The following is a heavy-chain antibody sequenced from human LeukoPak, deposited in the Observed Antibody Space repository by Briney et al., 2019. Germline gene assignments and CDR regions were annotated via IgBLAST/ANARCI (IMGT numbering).Heavy chain of an antibody. V-gene: IGHV3-74*01. CDR2: IKGDGTST. J-gene: IGHJ4*02. CDR3: AKGAYDYIEMGYFDD. CDR1: GFTFSTYW. Sequence: GGSLRLSCAASGFTFSTYWMHWLRQAQGKGLEWVARIKGDGTSTSYADSVKGRFTISRDISKNRLYLQMNSMRAEDTALYYCAKGAYDYIEMGYFDDWGQGTLVTVSS. D-gene: IGHD5-12*01.